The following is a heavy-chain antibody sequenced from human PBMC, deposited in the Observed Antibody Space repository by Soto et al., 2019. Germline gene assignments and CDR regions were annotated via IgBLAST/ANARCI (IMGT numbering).Heavy chain of an antibody. CDR3: ARGGTNHPFDP. J-gene: IGHJ5*02. CDR2: MKTQSGST. Sequence: QVQLVQSGVEVKKPGASVRVSCVASGYSFTSFDVNWVRQAPGQGLEWMGWMKTQSGSTAYAQNFHGRVTMTKNTSTSTVYMELSRLTSEDTAVYYCARGGTNHPFDPWGQGTLVIVSS. V-gene: IGHV1-8*01. CDR1: GYSFTSFD.